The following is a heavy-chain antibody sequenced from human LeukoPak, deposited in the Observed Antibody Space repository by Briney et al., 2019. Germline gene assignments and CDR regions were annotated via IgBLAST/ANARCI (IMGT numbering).Heavy chain of an antibody. V-gene: IGHV3-23*01. J-gene: IGHJ6*02. CDR2: ISGSGGST. D-gene: IGHD2-2*01. CDR3: AKVYCSSTSCRNYYYYYGMDV. CDR1: GFTFASYA. Sequence: GSLRLSCAASGFTFASYAMSWVRQAPGKGLEWVSAISGSGGSTYYADSVKGRFTISRDNSKNTLYLQMNSLRAEDTAVYYCAKVYCSSTSCRNYYYYYGMDVWGQGTTVTVSS.